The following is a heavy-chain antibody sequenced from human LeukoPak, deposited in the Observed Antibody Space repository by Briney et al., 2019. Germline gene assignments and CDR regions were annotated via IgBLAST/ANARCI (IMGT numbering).Heavy chain of an antibody. D-gene: IGHD1-1*01. CDR2: MTGPGYSI. CDR1: GFSFSNYA. J-gene: IGHJ3*02. V-gene: IGHV3-23*01. CDR3: AKCLLERRLETPFDM. Sequence: KPGGSLRLSCVASGFSFSNYAMTWVRQAPGKGLEWVSAMTGPGYSICYADSVRGRFSISRDNSKNTLYLQMNSLRAEDTALYYCAKCLLERRLETPFDMWGPGTMVTVSS.